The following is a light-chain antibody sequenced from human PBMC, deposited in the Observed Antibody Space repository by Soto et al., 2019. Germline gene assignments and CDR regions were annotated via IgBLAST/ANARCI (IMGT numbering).Light chain of an antibody. CDR1: QSISSW. J-gene: IGKJ3*01. Sequence: DIQMTQSPSTLSASVGDRVTITGRSSQSISSWLAWYQQKPGKAPKLLIYKASSLESGVPSRWSGSGSGTDFTLTIRILQPDEFTTYYCQLYNSYFTFGTGTNVDIK. CDR2: KAS. CDR3: QLYNSYFT. V-gene: IGKV1-5*03.